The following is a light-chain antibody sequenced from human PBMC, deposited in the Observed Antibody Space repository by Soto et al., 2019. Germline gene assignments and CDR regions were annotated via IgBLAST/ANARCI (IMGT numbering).Light chain of an antibody. CDR1: QSVSSN. CDR3: PQYNNWPQWAP. V-gene: IGKV3-15*01. CDR2: GAS. J-gene: IGKJ3*01. Sequence: EIVMTQSPATLSVSPGERATLSCRASQSVSSNLAWYQQKPGQAPRLLIYGASTRATGIPARFSGSESGTELTLTIGSLPSDDFAVYYCPQYNNWPQWAPFGPGNKVDIK.